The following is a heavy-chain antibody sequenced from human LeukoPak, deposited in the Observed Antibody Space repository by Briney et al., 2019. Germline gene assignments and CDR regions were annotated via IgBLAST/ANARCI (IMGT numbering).Heavy chain of an antibody. CDR1: GGTFSSYA. CDR2: IIPIFGTA. Sequence: GASVKVSCKASGGTFSSYAISWVRQAPGQGLEWMGGIIPIFGTASYAQKFRGRVTITTDESTSTAYMELSSLRSEDTAVYYCARDHSTSLDIWGQGTMVTVSS. V-gene: IGHV1-69*05. CDR3: ARDHSTSLDI. J-gene: IGHJ3*02. D-gene: IGHD6-6*01.